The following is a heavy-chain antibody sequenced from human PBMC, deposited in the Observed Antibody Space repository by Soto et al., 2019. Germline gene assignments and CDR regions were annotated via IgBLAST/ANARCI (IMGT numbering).Heavy chain of an antibody. J-gene: IGHJ6*02. V-gene: IGHV3-15*07. CDR2: IKSKTDGGTT. Sequence: GGSLRLSCAASGFTFSNAWMNWVRQAPGKGLEWVGRIKSKTDGGTTDYAAPVKGRFTISRDDSKNTLYLQMNSLKTEDTAVYYCTTDSIVVVPAAMYGDRTHIGYYYGMDVWGQGTTVTVSS. CDR1: GFTFSNAW. CDR3: TTDSIVVVPAAMYGDRTHIGYYYGMDV. D-gene: IGHD2-2*01.